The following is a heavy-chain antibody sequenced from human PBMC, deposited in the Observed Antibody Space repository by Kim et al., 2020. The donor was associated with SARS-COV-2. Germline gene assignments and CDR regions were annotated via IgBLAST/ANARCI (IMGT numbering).Heavy chain of an antibody. CDR2: IYYSGST. J-gene: IGHJ4*02. Sequence: SETLSLTCTVSGGSISSYYWSWIRQPPGKGLEWMGDIYYSGSTNYNPSLKSRVTISVDTSKNQFSLKLSAVTAADTAVYYCARVVSSGWTDYWGQGTLV. CDR1: GGSISSYY. D-gene: IGHD6-19*01. CDR3: ARVVSSGWTDY. V-gene: IGHV4-59*01.